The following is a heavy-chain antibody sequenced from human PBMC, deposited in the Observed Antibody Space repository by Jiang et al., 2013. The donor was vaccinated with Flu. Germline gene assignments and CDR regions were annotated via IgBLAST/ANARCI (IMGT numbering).Heavy chain of an antibody. Sequence: LLKPSETLSLTCTVSGGSISSYYWSWIRQPPGKGLEWIGYIYYSGSTNYNPSLKSRVTISVDTSKNQFSLKLSSVTAADTAVYYCASQGRDGYPVAFDIWGQGTMVTVSS. CDR1: GGSISSYY. D-gene: IGHD5-24*01. CDR3: ASQGRDGYPVAFDI. J-gene: IGHJ3*02. CDR2: IYYSGST. V-gene: IGHV4-59*08.